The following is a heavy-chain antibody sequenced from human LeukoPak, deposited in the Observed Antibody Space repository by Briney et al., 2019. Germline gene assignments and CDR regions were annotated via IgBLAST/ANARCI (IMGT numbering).Heavy chain of an antibody. CDR3: ARDRYYDSSGYYSPFDY. D-gene: IGHD3-22*01. J-gene: IGHJ4*02. CDR2: IYSGGST. Sequence: GSLRLSCAASGFTVSSNYVSWVRQAPGKGLEWVSVIYSGGSTYYADSVKGRFTISRDNSKNTLYLQMNSLRAEDTAVYYCARDRYYDSSGYYSPFDYWGQGTLVTVSS. CDR1: GFTVSSNY. V-gene: IGHV3-66*02.